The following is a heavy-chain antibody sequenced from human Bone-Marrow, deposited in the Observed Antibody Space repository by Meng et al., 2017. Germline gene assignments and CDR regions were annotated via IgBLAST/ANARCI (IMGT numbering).Heavy chain of an antibody. Sequence: SVKVSCKASGGTFSSYAISWVRQAPGQGLEWMGGIIPIFGTANYGQKFQGRVTITADESKSTAYMELSSLRSEDTAVYYCARPMRVVTYYDYVWGSFAPFDYWGQGTLVTVSS. J-gene: IGHJ4*02. D-gene: IGHD3-16*01. CDR3: ARPMRVVTYYDYVWGSFAPFDY. CDR2: IIPIFGTA. CDR1: GGTFSSYA. V-gene: IGHV1-69*13.